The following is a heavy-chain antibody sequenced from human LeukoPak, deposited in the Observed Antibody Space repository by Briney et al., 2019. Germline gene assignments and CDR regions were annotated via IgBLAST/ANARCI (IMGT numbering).Heavy chain of an antibody. CDR3: ARGYYYGSGSPFDY. J-gene: IGHJ4*02. CDR1: GGSISSHY. CDR2: IYYSGST. Sequence: SETLSLTCTVSGGSISSHYWSWIRQPPGKGLEWIGYIYYSGSTNYNPSLKSRVTISVDTSKNQFSLKLSSVTAADTAVYYCARGYYYGSGSPFDYWGQGTLVTVSS. V-gene: IGHV4-59*11. D-gene: IGHD3-10*01.